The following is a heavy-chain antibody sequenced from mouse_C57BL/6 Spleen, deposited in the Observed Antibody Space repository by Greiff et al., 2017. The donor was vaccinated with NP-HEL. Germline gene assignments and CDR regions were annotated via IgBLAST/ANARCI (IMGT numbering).Heavy chain of an antibody. CDR1: GYTFTDYN. Sequence: EVKLQQSGPELVKPGASVKIPCKASGYTFTDYNMDWVKQSHGKSLEWIGDINPNNGGTIYNQKFKGKATLTVDKSSSTAYMELRSLTSEDTAVYYCARSGLYYDYDRVFAYWGQGTLVTVSA. CDR3: ARSGLYYDYDRVFAY. V-gene: IGHV1-18*01. J-gene: IGHJ3*01. D-gene: IGHD2-4*01. CDR2: INPNNGGT.